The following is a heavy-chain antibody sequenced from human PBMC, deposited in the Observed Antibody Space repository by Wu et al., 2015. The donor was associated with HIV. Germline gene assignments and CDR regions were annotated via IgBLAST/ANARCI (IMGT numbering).Heavy chain of an antibody. V-gene: IGHV1-8*03. D-gene: IGHD2-8*01. CDR1: GYTFTSYD. CDR3: ARGYGGYCTNGVCYSTWYFDL. J-gene: IGHJ2*01. Sequence: QVQLVQSGAEVKKPGASVKVSCKASGYTFTSYDINWVRQATGQGLEWMGWMNPNSGNTGYAQKFQGRVTITRNTSISTAYMELSSLRSEDTAVYYCARGYGGYCTNGVCYSTWYFDLWGRGTLVTVSS. CDR2: MNPNSGNT.